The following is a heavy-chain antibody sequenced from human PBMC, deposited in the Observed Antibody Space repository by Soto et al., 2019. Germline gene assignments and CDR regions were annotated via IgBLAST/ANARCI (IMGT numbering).Heavy chain of an antibody. D-gene: IGHD5-12*01. V-gene: IGHV1-69*01. CDR2: IIPIFGTA. CDR1: GGTFSSYA. J-gene: IGHJ4*02. Sequence: QVQLVQSGAEVKKPGSSVKVSCKASGGTFSSYAISWVRQAPGQGLEWMGGIIPIFGTANYAQKFQGRVTITADESTRKAEMELGSLRSEDTAVYYCARDGGGGYSGYDVGYFDYWGQGTLVTVSS. CDR3: ARDGGGGYSGYDVGYFDY.